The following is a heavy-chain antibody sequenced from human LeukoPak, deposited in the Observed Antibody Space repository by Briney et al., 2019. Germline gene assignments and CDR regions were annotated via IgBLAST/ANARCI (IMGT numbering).Heavy chain of an antibody. CDR2: IKQDGNEK. CDR1: GFSFNNYA. Sequence: PGGSLRLSCAASGFSFNNYAMVWVRQAPGKGLEWVANIKQDGNEKYYVDSVKGRFTISRDNAKNSLYLQMNSLRAEDTAVYYCARVPFYWGQGTLVTVSS. J-gene: IGHJ4*02. V-gene: IGHV3-7*03. CDR3: ARVPFY.